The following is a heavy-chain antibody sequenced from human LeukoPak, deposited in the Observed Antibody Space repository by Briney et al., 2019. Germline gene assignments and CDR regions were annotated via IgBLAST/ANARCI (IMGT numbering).Heavy chain of an antibody. V-gene: IGHV4-34*01. CDR2: INHRGNT. CDR3: ARGYSYVPNYYYYGMDV. J-gene: IGHJ6*02. D-gene: IGHD5-18*01. CDR1: GGSLSAYY. Sequence: MASETLSLTCAVYGGSLSAYYWSWIRQPPGKGLEWIGEINHRGNTNYNPSLKSRVTISVDTSKNQFSLKLSSVTAADTAVYYCARGYSYVPNYYYYGMDVWGQGTTVTVSS.